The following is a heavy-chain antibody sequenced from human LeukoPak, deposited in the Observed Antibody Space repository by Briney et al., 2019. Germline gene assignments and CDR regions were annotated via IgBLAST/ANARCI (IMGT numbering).Heavy chain of an antibody. J-gene: IGHJ4*02. CDR2: IYYSGST. D-gene: IGHD2-2*01. V-gene: IGHV4-39*07. CDR3: ASSPLVPAATPWYFDY. CDR1: GGSISSSSYY. Sequence: SETLSLTCTVSGGSISSSSYYWGWIRQPPGKGLEWIGSIYYSGSTYYNPSLKSRVTISVDTSKNQFSLKLSSVTAADTAVYYCASSPLVPAATPWYFDYWGQGTLVTVSS.